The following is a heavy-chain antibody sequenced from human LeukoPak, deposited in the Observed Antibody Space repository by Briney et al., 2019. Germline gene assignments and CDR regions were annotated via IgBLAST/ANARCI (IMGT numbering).Heavy chain of an antibody. D-gene: IGHD5-18*01. Sequence: ASVKVSCKASGYTFTGYYMHWVRQAPGQGLEWMGWINPNSGGTNYAQKFQGRVTMTRDTSISTAYMELSRLRPDDTAVYYCARGGDSYGSYFDYWGQGTLVTVSS. J-gene: IGHJ4*02. CDR3: ARGGDSYGSYFDY. CDR2: INPNSGGT. CDR1: GYTFTGYY. V-gene: IGHV1-2*02.